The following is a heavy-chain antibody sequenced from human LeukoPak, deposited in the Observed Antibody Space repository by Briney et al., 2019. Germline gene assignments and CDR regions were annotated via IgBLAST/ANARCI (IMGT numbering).Heavy chain of an antibody. J-gene: IGHJ3*02. CDR1: GYSFTNYW. V-gene: IGHV5-51*01. CDR3: ATQSVQLERLDAFDI. CDR2: IYPGDSDT. D-gene: IGHD1-1*01. Sequence: GASLKISCKGSGYSFTNYWIGWVRQMPGKGLEWMGIIYPGDSDTRYSPSFQGQVTLSADKSINTAYLQWSSLKASDTAMYYCATQSVQLERLDAFDIWGQGTMVTVSS.